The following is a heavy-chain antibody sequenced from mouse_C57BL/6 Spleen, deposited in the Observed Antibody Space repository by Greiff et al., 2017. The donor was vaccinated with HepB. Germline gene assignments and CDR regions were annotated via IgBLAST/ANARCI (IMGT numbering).Heavy chain of an antibody. CDR1: GYTFTDYE. CDR2: IDPETGGT. CDR3: TPWLLRKYFDY. V-gene: IGHV1-15*01. J-gene: IGHJ2*01. Sequence: VQVVESGAELVRPGASVTLSCKASGYTFTDYEIHWVKQTPVHGLEWIGAIDPETGGTAYNQKFKGKAILTADKSSSTAYMELRSLTSEDSAVYYCTPWLLRKYFDYWGQGTTLTVSS. D-gene: IGHD2-3*01.